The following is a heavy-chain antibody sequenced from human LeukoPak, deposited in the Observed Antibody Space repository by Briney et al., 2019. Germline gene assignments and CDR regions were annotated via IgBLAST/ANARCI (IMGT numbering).Heavy chain of an antibody. Sequence: PGGSLRLSCVASGFTFSSYAMSWVRQARGKGLEWVSCISGSGGSTWYADSVKGRFTISRDNSKNTLYLQMKSLRAEDTAIYYCARDGNYYVSGTSNWFDPWGQGTLVTVSS. CDR1: GFTFSSYA. CDR3: ARDGNYYVSGTSNWFDP. V-gene: IGHV3-23*01. J-gene: IGHJ5*02. D-gene: IGHD3-10*01. CDR2: ISGSGGST.